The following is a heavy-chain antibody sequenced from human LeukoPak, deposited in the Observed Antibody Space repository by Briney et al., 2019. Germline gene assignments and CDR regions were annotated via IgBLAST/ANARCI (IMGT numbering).Heavy chain of an antibody. CDR1: GFTFTNYG. CDR3: AKDRGSGTKDYGDFKDY. J-gene: IGHJ4*02. V-gene: IGHV3-30*18. CDR2: ISYDGSNK. Sequence: GGSLRLSCAASGFTFTNYGMHWVRQAPGKGLEWVAVISYDGSNKYYADSVKGRFTISRDNSKNTLYLQMNSLRAEDTAVYYCAKDRGSGTKDYGDFKDYWGQGTLVTVSS. D-gene: IGHD4-17*01.